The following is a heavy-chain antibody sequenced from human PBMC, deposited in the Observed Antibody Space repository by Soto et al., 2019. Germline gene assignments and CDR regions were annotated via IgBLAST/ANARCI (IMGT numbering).Heavy chain of an antibody. Sequence: GGSLRLSCAASVFTFSSYAMSWVRQAPGKGLEWVSAISGSGGSTYYADSVKGRFTISRDNSKNTLYLQMNSLRAEDTAVYYSAKDPLEQWLVQFDYWGQGTLVTVSS. CDR2: ISGSGGST. J-gene: IGHJ4*02. D-gene: IGHD6-19*01. CDR1: VFTFSSYA. V-gene: IGHV3-23*01. CDR3: AKDPLEQWLVQFDY.